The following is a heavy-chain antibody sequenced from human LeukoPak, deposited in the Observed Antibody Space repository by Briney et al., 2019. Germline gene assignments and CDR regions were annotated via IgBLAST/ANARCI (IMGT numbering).Heavy chain of an antibody. CDR3: ARHVGDCSGGSCYIANFDY. CDR2: INPNSGGT. V-gene: IGHV1-2*02. CDR1: GYTFTGYY. J-gene: IGHJ4*02. D-gene: IGHD2-15*01. Sequence: ASVKVSCKASGYTFTGYYMHWVRQAPGQGLEWMGWINPNSGGTNYAQKFQGRVTMTRDTSISTAYMELSRLRSDDTAVYYCARHVGDCSGGSCYIANFDYWGQGTLVTVSS.